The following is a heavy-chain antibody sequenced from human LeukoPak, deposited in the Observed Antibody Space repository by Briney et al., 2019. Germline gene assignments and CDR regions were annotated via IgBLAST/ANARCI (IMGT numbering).Heavy chain of an antibody. Sequence: GRSLRLSCAASGFTFDDYAMHWVRQAPGKGLEWVSGISWNSGSISYADSVKGRFTISRDNAKNSLYLQMNSLRAEDTALYYCARTLATKPYYFDYWGQGTLVTVSS. CDR3: ARTLATKPYYFDY. J-gene: IGHJ4*02. CDR2: ISWNSGSI. CDR1: GFTFDDYA. D-gene: IGHD5-24*01. V-gene: IGHV3-9*01.